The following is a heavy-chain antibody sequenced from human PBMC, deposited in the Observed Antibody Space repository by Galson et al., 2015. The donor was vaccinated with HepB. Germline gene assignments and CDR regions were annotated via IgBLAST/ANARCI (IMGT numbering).Heavy chain of an antibody. Sequence: SLRLSCAASGFTFSRYSMNWVRQAPGKGLEWVSYISSSSTTINYADSLKGRFTISRDNAKNSLYLQMNSLRAEDTAVYYCARGLLGISNYWGQGTLVTVSS. CDR2: ISSSSTTI. CDR1: GFTFSRYS. D-gene: IGHD2/OR15-2a*01. CDR3: ARGLLGISNY. J-gene: IGHJ4*02. V-gene: IGHV3-48*01.